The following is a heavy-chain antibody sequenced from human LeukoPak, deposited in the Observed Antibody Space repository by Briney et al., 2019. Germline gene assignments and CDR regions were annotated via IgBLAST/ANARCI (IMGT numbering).Heavy chain of an antibody. CDR3: ALSSGWYS. J-gene: IGHJ4*02. CDR2: INSDGSST. V-gene: IGHV3-74*01. D-gene: IGHD6-19*01. Sequence: SGGSLRLSCAASGFTFSSNWMHWVRHVPGKGLVWVSRINSDGSSTKYTDSVKGRFTISRDNAKNTLYLQMNSLRAEDTAVYYCALSSGWYSWGQGTLVTVSS. CDR1: GFTFSSNW.